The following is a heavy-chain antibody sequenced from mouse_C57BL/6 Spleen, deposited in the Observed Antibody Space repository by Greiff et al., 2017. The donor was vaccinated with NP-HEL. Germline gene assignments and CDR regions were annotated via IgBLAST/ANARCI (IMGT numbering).Heavy chain of an antibody. J-gene: IGHJ3*01. CDR2: IDPSDSET. Sequence: QVQLKQPGAELVRPGSSVKLSCKASGYTFTSYWMHWVKQRPIQGLEWIGNIDPSDSETHYNQKFKDKATLTVDKSSSTAYMQLSSLTSEDSAVYYCARWDGNYAAYWGQGTLVTVSA. V-gene: IGHV1-52*01. CDR3: ARWDGNYAAY. CDR1: GYTFTSYW. D-gene: IGHD2-1*01.